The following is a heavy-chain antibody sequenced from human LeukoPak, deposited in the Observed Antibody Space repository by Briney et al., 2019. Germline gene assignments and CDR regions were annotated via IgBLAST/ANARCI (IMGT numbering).Heavy chain of an antibody. Sequence: PSETLSLTCTVSGGSINNYYWSWIRQPAGKGLEWIGRIYGRGGSNYNPSLKSRVTISVDTSKNQFSLKLSSVTAADTAVYYCARDLRLRSDSAAYNWFDPWGQGTLVTVSS. CDR2: IYGRGGS. V-gene: IGHV4-4*07. J-gene: IGHJ5*02. CDR3: ARDLRLRSDSAAYNWFDP. D-gene: IGHD5-12*01. CDR1: GGSINNYY.